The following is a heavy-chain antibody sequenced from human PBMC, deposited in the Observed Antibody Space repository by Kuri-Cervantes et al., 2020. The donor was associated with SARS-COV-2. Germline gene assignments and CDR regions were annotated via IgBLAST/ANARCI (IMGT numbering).Heavy chain of an antibody. CDR1: GFTLGTYS. CDR2: ITSSSSTV. D-gene: IGHD3-10*01. CDR3: ARASVRGIIITYHSYGMDV. V-gene: IGHV3-48*01. Sequence: GESLKISCAASGFTLGTYSMNWVRQAPGKGLEWLSYITSSSSTVYYADSAKGRFSISRDNAKNSLYLQMNSLRAEDTAVYYCARASVRGIIITYHSYGMDVWGQGTTVTVSS. J-gene: IGHJ6*02.